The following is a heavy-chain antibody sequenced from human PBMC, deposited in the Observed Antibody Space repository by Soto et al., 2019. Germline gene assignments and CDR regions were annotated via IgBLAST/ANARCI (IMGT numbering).Heavy chain of an antibody. CDR1: GDSFTTYW. CDR3: ARVELARGARLSDYDYYRRFDP. CDR2: IYPGDSDT. D-gene: IGHD3-16*01. J-gene: IGHJ5*02. V-gene: IGHV5-51*01. Sequence: PGESLKISCKGYGDSFTTYWIAWVRQMPGKGLEWMGIIYPGDSDTKYSPSFQGQVTISVDKSISTAYLQWSSLKASDTAMYYCARVELARGARLSDYDYYRRFDPWG.